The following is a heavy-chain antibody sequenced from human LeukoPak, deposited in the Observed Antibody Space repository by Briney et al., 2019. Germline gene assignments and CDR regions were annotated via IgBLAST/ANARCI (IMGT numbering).Heavy chain of an antibody. J-gene: IGHJ3*02. V-gene: IGHV3-23*01. D-gene: IGHD6-25*01. CDR1: GFTFSSYG. Sequence: GGSLRLSCAASGFTFSSYGMSWVRQAPGKGLEWVSTISTGGGGTYYADSVKGRFTISRDNAKNSLYLQMNSLRAGDTAVYYCASSTALAAFDIWGQGTMVTVSS. CDR3: ASSTALAAFDI. CDR2: ISTGGGGT.